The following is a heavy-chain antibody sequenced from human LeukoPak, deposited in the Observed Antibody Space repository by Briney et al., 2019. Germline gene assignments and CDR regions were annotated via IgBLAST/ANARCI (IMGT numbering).Heavy chain of an antibody. CDR2: ISGSGGST. V-gene: IGHV3-23*01. CDR1: GFTFSSYA. CDR3: AKATSYYDFWSGSPYYFDY. J-gene: IGHJ4*02. Sequence: GGSLRLSCAASGFTFSSYAMSWVRQAPGKGLEWVSAISGSGGSTYYADSVKGRFTISRDNSKNTLYLQMNSLRAEDTAVYYCAKATSYYDFWSGSPYYFDYWGQGTLVTVSS. D-gene: IGHD3-3*01.